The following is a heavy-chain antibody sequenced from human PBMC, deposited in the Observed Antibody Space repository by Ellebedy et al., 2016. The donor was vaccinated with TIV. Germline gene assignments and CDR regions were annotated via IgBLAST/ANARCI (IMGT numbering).Heavy chain of an antibody. Sequence: GESLKISCAASGFTFGSYWMTWVRQAPEKGLEWVANINQDGSEKYCVDSVKGRFTISRDNAKNSLYLQMNSLRAEDTAVYYCARDKLIGDSYFEYWGQGALVTVSS. V-gene: IGHV3-7*03. CDR2: INQDGSEK. CDR3: ARDKLIGDSYFEY. J-gene: IGHJ4*02. D-gene: IGHD7-27*01. CDR1: GFTFGSYW.